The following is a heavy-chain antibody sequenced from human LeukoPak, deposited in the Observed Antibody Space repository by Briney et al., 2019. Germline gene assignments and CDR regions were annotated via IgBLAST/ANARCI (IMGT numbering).Heavy chain of an antibody. CDR3: VRGYYAGRGHHFEY. D-gene: IGHD3-22*01. J-gene: IGHJ4*02. CDR2: IWSDGSNK. Sequence: GGSLRPSCAASGFTFSSYGMHWVRQAPGKGLEWVTVIWSDGSNKYYADSVKGRFTISRDNSKNTLFLQMNSLRAEDTAVYYCVRGYYAGRGHHFEYWGQGTLVTVSS. CDR1: GFTFSSYG. V-gene: IGHV3-33*01.